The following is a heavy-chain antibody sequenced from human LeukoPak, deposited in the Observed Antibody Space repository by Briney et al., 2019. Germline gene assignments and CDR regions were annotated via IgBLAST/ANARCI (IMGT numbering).Heavy chain of an antibody. CDR1: GYTFTEYY. V-gene: IGHV1-2*02. CDR3: AKGATEGYYYYGLDV. Sequence: ASVKVSCTASGYTFTEYYMHWVRQAPGQGLEWMGWINPKSGATTYAQKFQDRVTLTRDTSINTAYMDLSGLTSDDTAVFYCAKGATEGYYYYGLDVWGQGTTVTVSS. J-gene: IGHJ6*02. CDR2: INPKSGAT.